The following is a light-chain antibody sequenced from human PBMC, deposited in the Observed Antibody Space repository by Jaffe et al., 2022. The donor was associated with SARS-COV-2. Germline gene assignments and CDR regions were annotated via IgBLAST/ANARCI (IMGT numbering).Light chain of an antibody. CDR2: RDI. CDR3: QVWDSGTGV. CDR1: SIARKN. J-gene: IGLJ1*01. Sequence: SYVLTQPLSVSVALGQTASIPCGGNSIARKNVHWYQQKAGQAPLLVIYRDIYRPSGIPGRFSGSSSGNTATLTISGVEAGDEADYYCQVWDSGTGVFATGTKVIVL. V-gene: IGLV3-9*01.